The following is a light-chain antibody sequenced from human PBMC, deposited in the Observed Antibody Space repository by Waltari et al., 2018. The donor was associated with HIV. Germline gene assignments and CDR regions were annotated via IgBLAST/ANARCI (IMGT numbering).Light chain of an antibody. Sequence: SYVLTQPPSVSVAPGKTARITCGGTNIGSKSVHWYQQKPGQAPLLVIHYDSARPSGIPERFSGSNSGNTATLTIRRVEAGDEADYYCQVWDSSSDHVVFGGGTNLTVL. J-gene: IGLJ2*01. CDR1: NIGSKS. V-gene: IGLV3-21*04. CDR2: YDS. CDR3: QVWDSSSDHVV.